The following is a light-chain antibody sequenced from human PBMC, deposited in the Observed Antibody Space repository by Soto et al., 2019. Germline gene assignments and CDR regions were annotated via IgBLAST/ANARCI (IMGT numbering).Light chain of an antibody. Sequence: EIVVTHSPGALSLNQEERATLSCRASQSVSTNVAWYQQKPGEAPRLLSFDASARAVDIPGRFSGSVSGTEFTLTISNLHPEDFASYFCHSFDKLPMETFGQGTMVNI. J-gene: IGKJ1*01. CDR3: HSFDKLPMET. CDR2: DAS. CDR1: QSVSTN. V-gene: IGKV3D-15*01.